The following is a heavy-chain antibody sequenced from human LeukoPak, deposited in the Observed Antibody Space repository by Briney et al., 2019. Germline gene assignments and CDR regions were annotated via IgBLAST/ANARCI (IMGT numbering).Heavy chain of an antibody. Sequence: SETLSLTCTVSGGSISSYYWSWIRQPAGKGLGWIGRIYTSGSTNYNPSLKSRVTMSVDTSKNQFSLKLSSVTAADTAVYYCARDHSGTQLWGQGTLVTVSS. CDR3: ARDHSGTQL. J-gene: IGHJ4*02. CDR1: GGSISSYY. D-gene: IGHD1-1*01. CDR2: IYTSGST. V-gene: IGHV4-4*07.